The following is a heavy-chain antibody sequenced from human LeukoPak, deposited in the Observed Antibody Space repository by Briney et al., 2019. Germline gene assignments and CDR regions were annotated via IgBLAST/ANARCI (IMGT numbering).Heavy chain of an antibody. Sequence: SETLSLTCTVSGGSISSSSYYWGWIRQPPGKGLEWIGSIYYSGSTYYNPSLKSRVTTSVDTSKNQFSLKLSSVTAADTAVYYCARTRIAAAGTLKYYFDYWGQGTLVTVSS. J-gene: IGHJ4*02. CDR2: IYYSGST. CDR1: GGSISSSSYY. D-gene: IGHD6-13*01. CDR3: ARTRIAAAGTLKYYFDY. V-gene: IGHV4-39*01.